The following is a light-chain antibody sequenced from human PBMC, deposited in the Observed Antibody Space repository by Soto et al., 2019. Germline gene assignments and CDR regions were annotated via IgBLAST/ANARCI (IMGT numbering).Light chain of an antibody. Sequence: ESVLTQSPGTLSLSPGERATLSCRASQSVSSSYLAWYQQKPGQAPRLLIYGASSRATGIPDRFSGSGSGTDFTLTISRLAPEDFAVYYCQQYGSSPPNAFGQGTKLEIK. CDR1: QSVSSSY. V-gene: IGKV3-20*01. CDR2: GAS. CDR3: QQYGSSPPNA. J-gene: IGKJ2*01.